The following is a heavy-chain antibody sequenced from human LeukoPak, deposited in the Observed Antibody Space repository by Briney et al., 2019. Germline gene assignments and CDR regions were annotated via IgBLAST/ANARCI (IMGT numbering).Heavy chain of an antibody. Sequence: GGSLRLSCAASGFTFSDYYMSWIRQAPGKGLEWVSYISSSGSTIYYADSVKGRFTISRDNAKNSLYLQMNSLRAEDTAVYYCAREAPHTSYSSGWYPNRFDPWGQGTLVTVSS. CDR3: AREAPHTSYSSGWYPNRFDP. D-gene: IGHD6-19*01. J-gene: IGHJ5*02. CDR1: GFTFSDYY. V-gene: IGHV3-11*01. CDR2: ISSSGSTI.